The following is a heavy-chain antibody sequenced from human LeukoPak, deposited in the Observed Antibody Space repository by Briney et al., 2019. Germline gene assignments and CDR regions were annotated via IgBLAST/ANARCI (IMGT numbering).Heavy chain of an antibody. CDR3: AKDHESDGYPCLDS. Sequence: SETLSLTCTVSGGSISSYYWSWIRQPPGKGLEWIGYIYSSGSTNYNPSLQSRVTISVDTAKNQFSLTLNSVTAEDTAVYYCAKDHESDGYPCLDSWGQGTLVTVSS. CDR1: GGSISSYY. CDR2: IYSSGST. D-gene: IGHD2-21*01. J-gene: IGHJ4*02. V-gene: IGHV4-4*08.